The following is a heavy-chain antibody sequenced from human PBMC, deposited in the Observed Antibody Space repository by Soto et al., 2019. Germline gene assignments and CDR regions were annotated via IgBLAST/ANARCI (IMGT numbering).Heavy chain of an antibody. Sequence: PGESLKISCKGSGYSFTSYWIGWVRQMPGKGLEWMGIIYPGDSDTRYSPSFQGQVAISADKSVSTAYLQWSSLKASDTAMYYCARLAAPRGQHIVVVTPILAFGVWGQGTMVTVSS. CDR2: IYPGDSDT. D-gene: IGHD2-21*02. J-gene: IGHJ3*01. V-gene: IGHV5-51*01. CDR1: GYSFTSYW. CDR3: ARLAAPRGQHIVVVTPILAFGV.